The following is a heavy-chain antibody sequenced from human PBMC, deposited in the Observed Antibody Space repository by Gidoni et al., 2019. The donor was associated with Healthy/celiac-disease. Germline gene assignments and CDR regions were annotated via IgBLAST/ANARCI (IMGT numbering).Heavy chain of an antibody. Sequence: EVQLWESGGGLVQPGGSQRLSCAAPGLACSSYALSWVRQAPGKGLEWVSAISGRGGSTYYADSVKGRFTISSDNSKNTLYLQMTSLSAEDTAVYYCANHRASELELRGYFDYWGQGTLVTVSS. CDR2: ISGRGGST. J-gene: IGHJ4*02. CDR3: ANHRASELELRGYFDY. CDR1: GLACSSYA. V-gene: IGHV3-23*01. D-gene: IGHD1-7*01.